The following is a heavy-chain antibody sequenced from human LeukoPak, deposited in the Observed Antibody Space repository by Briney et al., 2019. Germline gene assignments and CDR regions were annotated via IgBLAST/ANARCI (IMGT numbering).Heavy chain of an antibody. CDR1: GFTFSSYS. D-gene: IGHD1-7*01. CDR2: ISSSSSYI. V-gene: IGHV3-21*01. CDR3: AREGITGTTRGYFDY. Sequence: PGGSLRLSCAASGFTFSSYSMNWVRQAPGKGLEWVSSISSSSSYIYYADSVKGRFTISRDNAKSSLYLQMNSLRAEDTAVYYCAREGITGTTRGYFDYWGQGTLVTVSS. J-gene: IGHJ4*02.